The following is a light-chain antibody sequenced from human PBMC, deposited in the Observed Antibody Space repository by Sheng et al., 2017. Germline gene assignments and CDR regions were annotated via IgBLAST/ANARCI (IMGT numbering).Light chain of an antibody. J-gene: IGLJ1*01. V-gene: IGLV2-14*03. Sequence: QSALTQPASVSGSPGQAITISCTGTSSDIGAYNYVSWYQQHPGKAPRFVIYDVSNRPSGVSDRFSGSKSGNTASLTISGLQPEDEADYYCSSYAGRNNMVVFGTGTTVTVL. CDR3: SSYAGRNNMVV. CDR1: SSDIGAYNY. CDR2: DVS.